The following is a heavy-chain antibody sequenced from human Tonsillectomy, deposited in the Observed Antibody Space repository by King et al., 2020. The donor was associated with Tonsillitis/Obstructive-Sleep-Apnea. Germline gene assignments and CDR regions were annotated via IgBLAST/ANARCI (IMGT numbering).Heavy chain of an antibody. Sequence: VQLQQWGAGLLKPSETLSLTCAVYGGSFSGYYWSWIRQPPGKGLEWIGDINHSGNTNYNPSLKSRVTISVDTSKNQFSLKLTSVTAADTAVYYCARAPYCSGGNCFDEAFDIWGQGTMVTVSS. CDR3: ARAPYCSGGNCFDEAFDI. D-gene: IGHD2-15*01. J-gene: IGHJ3*02. V-gene: IGHV4-34*01. CDR2: INHSGNT. CDR1: GGSFSGYY.